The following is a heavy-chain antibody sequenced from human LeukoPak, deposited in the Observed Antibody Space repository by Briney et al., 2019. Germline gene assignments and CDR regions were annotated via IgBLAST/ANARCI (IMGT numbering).Heavy chain of an antibody. CDR2: INSDGSST. CDR3: ARDPPYCGGDCYSAPFDY. V-gene: IGHV3-74*01. J-gene: IGHJ4*02. D-gene: IGHD2-21*02. Sequence: QTGGSLRLSCAASGFTFSSYWMHWVRQAPGKGLVWVSRINSDGSSTSYADSVKGRFTISRDNAKNTLYLQMNSLRAEDAAVYYCARDPPYCGGDCYSAPFDYWGQGTLVTVSS. CDR1: GFTFSSYW.